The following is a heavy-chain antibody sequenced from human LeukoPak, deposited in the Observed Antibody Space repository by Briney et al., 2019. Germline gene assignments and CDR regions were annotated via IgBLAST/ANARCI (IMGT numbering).Heavy chain of an antibody. V-gene: IGHV4-59*01. J-gene: IGHJ4*02. Sequence: ASETLSRTCTVSGGSISSYYWSWIRQPPGKGLEWIGYIYYSGSTNYNPSLKSRVTISLDTSKNQFSLKLSAVTAADTAVYYCARADGYSSGWYFDHWGQGTLVTVSS. CDR2: IYYSGST. CDR3: ARADGYSSGWYFDH. CDR1: GGSISSYY. D-gene: IGHD6-19*01.